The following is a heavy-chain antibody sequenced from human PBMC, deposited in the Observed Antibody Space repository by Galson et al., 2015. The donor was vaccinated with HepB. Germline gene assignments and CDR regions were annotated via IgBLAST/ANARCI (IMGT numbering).Heavy chain of an antibody. Sequence: ALRLRCAASGFTFNSSGMHWCGQAAGMGLEWVAVKRYDGSNKYYADSVKGRFTISRDNSKNTLYLQMNSLRAEDTAVYYCAKGGLYYDILTGPWGQGTMVTVSS. CDR1: GFTFNSSG. D-gene: IGHD3-9*01. CDR2: KRYDGSNK. CDR3: AKGGLYYDILTGP. J-gene: IGHJ3*01. V-gene: IGHV3-33*06.